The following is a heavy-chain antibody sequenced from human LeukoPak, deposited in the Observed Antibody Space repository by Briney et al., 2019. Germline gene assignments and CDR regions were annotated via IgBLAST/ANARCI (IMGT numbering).Heavy chain of an antibody. CDR1: GFTFGDYG. J-gene: IGHJ4*02. V-gene: IGHV3-20*04. Sequence: AGGSLRLSCSASGFTFGDYGISWVRQGPGKGLEWVSGIDWNGGNTVYPDSVKGRFTVSRDNAKNSLYLQMNSLRAEDTALYYCARAGDYYDTHYFDYWGQGTLVFVSS. D-gene: IGHD3-22*01. CDR3: ARAGDYYDTHYFDY. CDR2: IDWNGGNT.